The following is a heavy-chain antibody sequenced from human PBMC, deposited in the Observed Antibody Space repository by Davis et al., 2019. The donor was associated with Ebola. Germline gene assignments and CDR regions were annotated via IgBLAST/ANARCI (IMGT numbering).Heavy chain of an antibody. CDR2: IIPIFDRT. V-gene: IGHV1-69*13. CDR3: VRDRDPTSHYYYYRMDV. J-gene: IGHJ6*04. D-gene: IGHD6-6*01. CDR1: GGTFSTYS. Sequence: SVKVSCKVSGGTFSTYSISWVRQAPGQGLEWMGGIIPIFDRTNYAQKFQGRVTITADESTTTAYLDVSSLRSEDTAVYYCVRDRDPTSHYYYYRMDVWGKGTTVTVSS.